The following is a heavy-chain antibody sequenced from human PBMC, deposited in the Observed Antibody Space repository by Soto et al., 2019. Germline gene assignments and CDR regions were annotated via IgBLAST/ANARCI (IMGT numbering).Heavy chain of an antibody. Sequence: SETLSLTCTVSGDSISSYYWSWIRQPPRKRLEWIGYIFHTGSANYNPSLKSRVTISIDTSKNQFSLRLSSVTAADTAVYYCARQPYTSGAYYFDYWGQGTPVTVSS. V-gene: IGHV4-59*08. J-gene: IGHJ4*02. D-gene: IGHD6-19*01. CDR1: GDSISSYY. CDR3: ARQPYTSGAYYFDY. CDR2: IFHTGSA.